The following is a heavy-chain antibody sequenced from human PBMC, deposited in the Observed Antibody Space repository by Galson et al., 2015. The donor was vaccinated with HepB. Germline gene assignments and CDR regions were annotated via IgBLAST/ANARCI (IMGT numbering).Heavy chain of an antibody. J-gene: IGHJ4*02. CDR1: GCNFISQW. Sequence: SLRLSCAASGCNFISQWMNWVRQAPGKGLEWVASVNRDGSDKYYVDSVKGRFTISRDNAKNSLYLQMSSLRAEDTAVYYCAKDAVRKFDFWGQGTLVTVSS. CDR3: AKDAVRKFDF. V-gene: IGHV3-7*03. CDR2: VNRDGSDK.